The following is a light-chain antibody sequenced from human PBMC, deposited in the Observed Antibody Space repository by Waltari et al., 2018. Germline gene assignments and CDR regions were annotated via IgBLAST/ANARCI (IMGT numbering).Light chain of an antibody. CDR2: DAS. CDR3: QERSNWVFT. J-gene: IGKJ3*01. Sequence: SCRGSRSVTHFFAWYQQHPGPSPRLIIDDASSRATGIPARFSGSGSATDCTLTISSLGPEDFAVYYCQERSNWVFTFGPGTKVDI. CDR1: RSVTHF. V-gene: IGKV3-11*01.